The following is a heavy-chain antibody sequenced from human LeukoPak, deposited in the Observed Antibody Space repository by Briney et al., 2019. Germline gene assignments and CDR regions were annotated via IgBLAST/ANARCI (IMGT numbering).Heavy chain of an antibody. Sequence: SETLSLTCTVSGGSISSGDYYWSWIRQPPGKGLEWIGYIYYSGSTYYNPSLKSRVTISVDTSKNQFSLKLSSVTAADTAVYYCARVVRTVTRQIDYWGQGTLVTVSS. CDR1: GGSISSGDYY. CDR2: IYYSGST. V-gene: IGHV4-30-4*01. J-gene: IGHJ4*02. CDR3: ARVVRTVTRQIDY. D-gene: IGHD4-17*01.